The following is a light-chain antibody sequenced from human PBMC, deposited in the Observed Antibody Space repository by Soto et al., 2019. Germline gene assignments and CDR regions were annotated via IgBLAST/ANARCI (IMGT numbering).Light chain of an antibody. V-gene: IGLV2-23*03. CDR3: CSYVGSSTFAV. Sequence: QSALTQPASVSGSPGQSSTISCTETSSDVGSYNLVSWYQQHPGKAPNLMIYEGTKRPSGVSNRFSGSKSGNTASLTISGLQAEDEADYYCCSYVGSSTFAVFGGGTQLTVL. CDR1: SSDVGSYNL. J-gene: IGLJ2*01. CDR2: EGT.